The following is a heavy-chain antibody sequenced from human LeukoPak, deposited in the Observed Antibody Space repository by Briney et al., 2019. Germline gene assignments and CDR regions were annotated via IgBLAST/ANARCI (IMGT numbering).Heavy chain of an antibody. CDR2: INHSGTT. J-gene: IGHJ4*02. CDR3: ARLPLGAFGEVLNFDY. V-gene: IGHV4-34*01. Sequence: SETLSLTCGVSDEFYSGFYWSWIRQPPGKGLEWIGDINHSGTTKYTPSLKGRVTISIDTSNKQFSLKVHSVTAADTAVYYCARLPLGAFGEVLNFDYWGPGILVTVSS. D-gene: IGHD3-3*01. CDR1: DEFYSGFY.